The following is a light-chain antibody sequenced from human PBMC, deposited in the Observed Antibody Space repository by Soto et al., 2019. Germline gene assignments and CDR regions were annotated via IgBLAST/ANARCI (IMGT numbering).Light chain of an antibody. V-gene: IGKV3-20*01. J-gene: IGKJ2*01. CDR3: QQYGSLRLYT. CDR1: QSFSSSY. Sequence: EIVLTQSPGTLSLSPGERATLSCRASQSFSSSYLAWYQQKPGQAPRLLIYGASSKATGIQDRFSGSGSGTDFTLLISRLEPEDFAVYYCQQYGSLRLYTFGQGTKVEIK. CDR2: GAS.